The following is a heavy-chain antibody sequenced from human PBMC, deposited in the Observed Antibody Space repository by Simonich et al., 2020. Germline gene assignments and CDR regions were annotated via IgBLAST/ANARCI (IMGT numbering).Heavy chain of an antibody. CDR3: ARWIAVAGTGAYGMDV. Sequence: EVQLVESGGGLVKPWGSLRLSCAASGFTFSSYSMNWVRQAPGKGLEWVSSISSISSYIYYADSVKGRFTSARDNAKNSLYLQMNSLRAEDTAVYYCARWIAVAGTGAYGMDVWGQGTTVTVSS. CDR2: ISSISSYI. D-gene: IGHD6-19*01. CDR1: GFTFSSYS. V-gene: IGHV3-21*01. J-gene: IGHJ6*02.